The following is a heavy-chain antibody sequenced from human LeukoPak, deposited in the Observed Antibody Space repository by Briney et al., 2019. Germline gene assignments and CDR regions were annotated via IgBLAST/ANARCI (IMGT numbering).Heavy chain of an antibody. CDR2: IYYSGST. CDR3: AREGKRIAVAGTLGY. J-gene: IGHJ4*02. Sequence: PSETLSLTCTVSGGSISSSSYYWGWIRQPPGKGLEWIGSIYYSGSTYYNPSLRSRVTISVDTSKNQFSLKLSSVTAADTAVYYCAREGKRIAVAGTLGYWGQGTLVTVSS. CDR1: GGSISSSSYY. D-gene: IGHD6-19*01. V-gene: IGHV4-39*07.